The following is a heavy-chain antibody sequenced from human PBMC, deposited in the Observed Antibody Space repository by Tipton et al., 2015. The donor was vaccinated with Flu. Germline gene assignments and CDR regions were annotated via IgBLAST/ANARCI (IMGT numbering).Heavy chain of an antibody. D-gene: IGHD2/OR15-2a*01. Sequence: TLSLTCTVSGDSTSSDHWNWIRQPAGKGLEWIGRIYTSGSTNYNPSLKSRVTMSVDTSKTQFSLKLSSVTAADTAVYYCARDLYVIPGALHYWGQGALVTVSS. CDR2: IYTSGST. J-gene: IGHJ4*02. CDR1: GDSTSSDH. CDR3: ARDLYVIPGALHY. V-gene: IGHV4-4*07.